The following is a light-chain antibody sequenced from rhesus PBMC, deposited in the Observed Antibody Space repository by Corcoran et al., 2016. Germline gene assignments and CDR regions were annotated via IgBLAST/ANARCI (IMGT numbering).Light chain of an antibody. J-gene: IGKJ3*01. CDR3: LQHNNYPFT. Sequence: DIQMTQSPSSLSASVGDTVTITCRASQGIRSYLNWFQQKPGKAPKLLIDDASSLESGAPSRFSGSGSWTDFTLTICSLQPEDFAAYYCLQHNNYPFTFGPGTKLDIK. CDR1: QGIRSY. V-gene: IGKV1-28*03. CDR2: DAS.